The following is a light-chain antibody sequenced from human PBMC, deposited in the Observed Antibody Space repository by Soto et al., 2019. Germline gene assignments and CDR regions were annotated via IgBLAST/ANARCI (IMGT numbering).Light chain of an antibody. CDR2: GAS. CDR3: QQYGTSPVT. J-gene: IGKJ4*01. V-gene: IGKV3-20*01. Sequence: EIVLTQSPGTLSLSPGERATLSCRASQSVSSNFLAWYQQKPGQAPRLLIYGASSRATGIPDRFSGSGSGTDFTLTISRLEPEDFEVYYCQQYGTSPVTFGGGTRWIS. CDR1: QSVSSNF.